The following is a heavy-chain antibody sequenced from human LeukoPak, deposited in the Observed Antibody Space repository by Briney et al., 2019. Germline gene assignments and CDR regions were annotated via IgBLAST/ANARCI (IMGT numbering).Heavy chain of an antibody. V-gene: IGHV4-34*01. D-gene: IGHD3-10*01. CDR1: GGSISSYY. Sequence: SETLSLTCTVSGGSISSYYWSWIRQPPGRGLEWIGEFNLGGGTNYNPSLKSRVTISVDTSKNQFSLKLSSVTAADTAVYYCARHPHYYGSGSYRAAPLWGQGTLVTVSS. J-gene: IGHJ4*02. CDR2: FNLGGGT. CDR3: ARHPHYYGSGSYRAAPL.